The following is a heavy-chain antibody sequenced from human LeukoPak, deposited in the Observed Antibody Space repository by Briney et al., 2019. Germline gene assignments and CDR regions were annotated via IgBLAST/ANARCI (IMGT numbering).Heavy chain of an antibody. V-gene: IGHV3-23*01. D-gene: IGHD4-17*01. CDR2: ISGSGGTT. CDR3: SKETVTTNFGGSFGL. J-gene: IGHJ2*01. CDR1: GFSFSSYA. Sequence: GGSLRLSCAASGFSFSSYAMSWVRQAPGEGLDWVSTISGSGGTTYYADSVKGRFTISRDNFKNTLYLQMNSLRAEDTAVYYCSKETVTTNFGGSFGLWGRGTLVTVSS.